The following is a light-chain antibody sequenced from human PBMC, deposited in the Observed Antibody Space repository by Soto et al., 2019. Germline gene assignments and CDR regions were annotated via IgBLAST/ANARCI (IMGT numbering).Light chain of an antibody. J-gene: IGLJ1*01. CDR1: SRDVGNYDF. CDR2: EGN. CDR3: CSYAGSSTYV. Sequence: QSALTQPASVSGSPGQSITISCTGTSRDVGNYDFVSWYQQDPGKAPKLFIYEGNKRPSGVSNCFSGSKSGNTASLTISGLQAEDEADYFCCSYAGSSTYVFGTGTKLTVL. V-gene: IGLV2-23*01.